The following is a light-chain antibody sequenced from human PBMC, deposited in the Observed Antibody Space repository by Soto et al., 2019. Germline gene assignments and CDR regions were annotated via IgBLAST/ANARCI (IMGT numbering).Light chain of an antibody. Sequence: DIQMTQSPSTLSASVGDRVTITCRASQSISSWLAWYQQKPGKAPKLLIYDASSLESGVPSRFSGSGSGTEFTLTISRLQPDDFAPYYCQQYNSYLFTFGPGTKVDIK. CDR3: QQYNSYLFT. J-gene: IGKJ3*01. CDR2: DAS. CDR1: QSISSW. V-gene: IGKV1-5*01.